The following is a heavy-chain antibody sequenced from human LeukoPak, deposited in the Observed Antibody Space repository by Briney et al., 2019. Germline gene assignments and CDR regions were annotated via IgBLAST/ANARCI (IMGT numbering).Heavy chain of an antibody. D-gene: IGHD3-22*01. CDR3: ASLGDSSGFYYVAP. CDR1: GYTFTAYY. CDR2: INPNSGVT. Sequence: ASVKVSCKASGYTFTAYYMHWVRQAPGQGLEWMGWINPNSGVTNYAQQFQGRVTMTRDTSISTAYMELSRLRSDDTAVYYCASLGDSSGFYYVAPWGQGTLVTVSS. J-gene: IGHJ5*02. V-gene: IGHV1-2*02.